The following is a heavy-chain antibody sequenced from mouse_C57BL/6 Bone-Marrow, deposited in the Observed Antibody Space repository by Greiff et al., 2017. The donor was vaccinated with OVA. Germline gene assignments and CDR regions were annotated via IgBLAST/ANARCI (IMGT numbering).Heavy chain of an antibody. CDR3: AREAGYYWFAY. V-gene: IGHV1-4*01. D-gene: IGHD2-3*01. Sequence: QVQLQQSGAELARPGASVKMSCKASGYTFTSYTMHWVKQRPGRGLEWIGYINPSSGYTKYNQKFKDKATLTADKSSSTAYMQLSSLTSEDSAVYYCAREAGYYWFAYWGQGTLVTVSA. CDR1: GYTFTSYT. J-gene: IGHJ3*01. CDR2: INPSSGYT.